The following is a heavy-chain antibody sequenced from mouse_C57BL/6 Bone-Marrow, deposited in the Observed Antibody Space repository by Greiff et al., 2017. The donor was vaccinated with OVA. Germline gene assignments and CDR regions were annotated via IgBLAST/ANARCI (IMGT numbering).Heavy chain of an antibody. CDR1: GFTFSDFY. CDR2: SRNKANDYTT. CDR3: ARDAEGYDYDGMDY. V-gene: IGHV7-1*01. J-gene: IGHJ4*01. Sequence: EVQLVESGGGLVQSGRSLRLSCATSGFTFSDFYMEWVRQAPGKGLEWIAASRNKANDYTTEYSASVKGRFIVSRDTSQSILYLQMNALRAEDTAIYYCARDAEGYDYDGMDYWGQGTSVTVSS. D-gene: IGHD2-4*01.